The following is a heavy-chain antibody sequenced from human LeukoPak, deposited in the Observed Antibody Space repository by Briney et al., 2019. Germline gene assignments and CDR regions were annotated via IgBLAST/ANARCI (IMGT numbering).Heavy chain of an antibody. Sequence: ASVKVSCKASGYTFTGYHLHWVRQAPGHGLEWMGRINPNSGDTIYAQKFQGRVTMTRDTSISTAYMELSRLRSDDTAVYYCARDYCSSTSCLFDYWGQGTLVTVSS. D-gene: IGHD2-2*01. CDR1: GYTFTGYH. CDR2: INPNSGDT. CDR3: ARDYCSSTSCLFDY. V-gene: IGHV1-2*06. J-gene: IGHJ4*02.